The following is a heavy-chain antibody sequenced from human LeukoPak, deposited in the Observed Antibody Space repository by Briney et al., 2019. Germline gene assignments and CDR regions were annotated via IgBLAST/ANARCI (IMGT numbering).Heavy chain of an antibody. Sequence: GGSLRLSCVASGFTFSTHNIHWVRQAPGKGLEWVSTISGGGGSTYYADSVKGRFTISRDNSKNTLYLQVNSLRAEDTAVYYCAKGGKWDVTPFDYWGQGTLVTVSS. CDR3: AKGGKWDVTPFDY. J-gene: IGHJ4*02. D-gene: IGHD1-26*01. CDR2: ISGGGGST. V-gene: IGHV3-23*01. CDR1: GFTFSTHN.